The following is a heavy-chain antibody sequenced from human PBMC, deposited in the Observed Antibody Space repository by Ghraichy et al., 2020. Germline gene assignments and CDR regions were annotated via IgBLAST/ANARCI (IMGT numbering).Heavy chain of an antibody. Sequence: SETLSLTCSVSGGSMSIGSYYWNWIRQPAGKGLEWIGRIYTSGSTNYNPSLQSRVTMSVDTSKNQFSLKLSSVTAADTAVYYCARIYDYGWELDYYGMDVWGQGTTVTVSS. CDR2: IYTSGST. V-gene: IGHV4-61*02. D-gene: IGHD3-16*01. CDR3: ARIYDYGWELDYYGMDV. J-gene: IGHJ6*02. CDR1: GGSMSIGSYY.